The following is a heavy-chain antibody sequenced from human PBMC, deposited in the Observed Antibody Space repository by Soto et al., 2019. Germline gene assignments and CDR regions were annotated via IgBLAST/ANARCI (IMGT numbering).Heavy chain of an antibody. Sequence: ASVKVSCKASGYTFTSYGISWVRQAPGQGLEWMGWISAYNGNTNYAQKLQGRVTMTTDTSTSTAYMELSSLRSDDTAVYYCARDYVTMVRAGPFDPWGQGTLVTVSS. V-gene: IGHV1-18*01. CDR1: GYTFTSYG. J-gene: IGHJ5*02. D-gene: IGHD3-10*01. CDR2: ISAYNGNT. CDR3: ARDYVTMVRAGPFDP.